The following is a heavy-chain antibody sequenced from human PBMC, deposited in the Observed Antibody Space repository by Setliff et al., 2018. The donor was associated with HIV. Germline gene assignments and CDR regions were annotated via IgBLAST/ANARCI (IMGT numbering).Heavy chain of an antibody. D-gene: IGHD2-21*02. CDR3: ARHGGRDQINWFDP. CDR1: DDSVSTIGYH. V-gene: IGHV4-39*01. CDR2: IYYSGTT. J-gene: IGHJ5*02. Sequence: SSETLSLTCTVSDDSVSTIGYHWGWIRQPPGWGLEWIGSIYYSGTTFYNPSLKSRVFISIDASKNQFSLRLSSLTAADTALYYCARHGGRDQINWFDPWGQGTLVTVSS.